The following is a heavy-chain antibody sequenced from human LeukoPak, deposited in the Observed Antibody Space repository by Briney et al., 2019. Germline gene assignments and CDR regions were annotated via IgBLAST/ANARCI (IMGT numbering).Heavy chain of an antibody. V-gene: IGHV4-34*01. CDR3: ARENRAVAGTKWFDP. CDR2: IYSSGST. Sequence: SETLSLTCAVYGGSFSGYYWSWIRQPPGKGLEWIGYIYSSGSTYYNPSLKSRVTISVDTSKNQFSLKLSSVTAADTAVYYCARENRAVAGTKWFDPWGQGTLVTVSS. CDR1: GGSFSGYY. D-gene: IGHD6-19*01. J-gene: IGHJ5*02.